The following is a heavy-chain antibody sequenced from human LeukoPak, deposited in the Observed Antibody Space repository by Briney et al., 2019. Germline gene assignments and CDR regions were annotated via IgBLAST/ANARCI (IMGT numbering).Heavy chain of an antibody. J-gene: IGHJ6*02. D-gene: IGHD3-16*02. CDR3: ARVKSYQPYYGMDV. Sequence: GGSLSLSCAASGFTFSSYGMHWVRHAPGKGLEWVAFIRYDGSNKYYADSVKGRFTISRDNSENTLYLKMNSLSVEDTAVYYCARVKSYQPYYGMDVWGQGTTVTVSS. CDR2: IRYDGSNK. CDR1: GFTFSSYG. V-gene: IGHV3-30*02.